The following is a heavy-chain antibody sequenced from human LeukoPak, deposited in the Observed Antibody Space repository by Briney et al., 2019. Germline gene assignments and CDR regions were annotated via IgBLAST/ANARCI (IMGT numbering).Heavy chain of an antibody. J-gene: IGHJ4*02. CDR2: LSGSGGST. CDR1: GFTFSNYA. V-gene: IGHV3-23*01. Sequence: GGSLRLSCAASGFTFSNYAMSWVRQAPGKGLEWVSALSGSGGSTYYADSVKGRFTISRDNSKNTLYLQMNSLRAEDTAVYYCAKDRNSGYDGGPLNRNWGQGTLVTVSS. D-gene: IGHD5-12*01. CDR3: AKDRNSGYDGGPLNRN.